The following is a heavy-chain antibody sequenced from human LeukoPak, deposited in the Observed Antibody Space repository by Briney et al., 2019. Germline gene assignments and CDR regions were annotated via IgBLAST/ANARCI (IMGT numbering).Heavy chain of an antibody. CDR3: ATELREGY. CDR1: GFTFSSYL. Sequence: GGSLRLSCAASGFTFSSYLMHWVRHAPGKGLVWVSSINSDGSTTSYADSVKGRFTISRDNAKNTLYLQMNSLRAEDTAVYYCATELREGYWGQGTLVTVSS. J-gene: IGHJ4*02. D-gene: IGHD1-26*01. V-gene: IGHV3-74*01. CDR2: INSDGSTT.